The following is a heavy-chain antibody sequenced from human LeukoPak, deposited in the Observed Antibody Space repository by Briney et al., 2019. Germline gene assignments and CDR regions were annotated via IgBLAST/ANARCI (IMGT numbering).Heavy chain of an antibody. D-gene: IGHD1-14*01. J-gene: IGHJ4*02. V-gene: IGHV4-39*01. Sequence: PSETLSLTCTVSGGSISSSSYYWGWIRQPPGKGLEWIGGIYYSGSTYYNPSLKSQVTISVDTSKNQFSLKLSSVTAADTAVYYCARHPNQYYFDYWGQGTLVTVSS. CDR2: IYYSGST. CDR1: GGSISSSSYY. CDR3: ARHPNQYYFDY.